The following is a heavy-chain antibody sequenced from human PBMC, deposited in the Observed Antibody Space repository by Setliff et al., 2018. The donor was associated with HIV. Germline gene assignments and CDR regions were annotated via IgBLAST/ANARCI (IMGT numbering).Heavy chain of an antibody. D-gene: IGHD6-19*01. V-gene: IGHV1-3*01. Sequence: ASVKVSCKASGFTFTTYAVHWVRQAPGQRPEWMGWINLVNVDTKYSQNFQGRLTIIRDTSASTAYMELSSLRSEDTAVYYCARGSGPYSSGWYIDYWGQGTLVTVSS. J-gene: IGHJ4*02. CDR3: ARGSGPYSSGWYIDY. CDR1: GFTFTTYA. CDR2: INLVNVDT.